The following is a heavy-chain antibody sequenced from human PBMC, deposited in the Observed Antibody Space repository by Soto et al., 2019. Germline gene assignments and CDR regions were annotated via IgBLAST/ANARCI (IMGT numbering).Heavy chain of an antibody. CDR2: MNPNSGNT. V-gene: IGHV1-8*01. CDR1: GYTFTSYD. CDR3: ARGIRYGEPNSGGMDV. D-gene: IGHD4-17*01. J-gene: IGHJ6*02. Sequence: ASVKVSCKASGYTFTSYDINWVRQATGQGLEWMGWMNPNSGNTGYAQKFQGRVTMTRNTSISTAYMELSSLRSEDTAVYYCARGIRYGEPNSGGMDVWGPGTSVTVSS.